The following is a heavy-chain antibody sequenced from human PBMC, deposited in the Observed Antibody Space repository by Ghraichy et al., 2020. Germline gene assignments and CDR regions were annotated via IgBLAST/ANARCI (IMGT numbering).Heavy chain of an antibody. J-gene: IGHJ4*02. D-gene: IGHD3-22*01. Sequence: SETLSLTCTVSGGSISSYYWSWIRQPPEKGLEWIGYIYYSGSTNYNPSLKSRITISVDTSKNQFSLKLSSVTAADTAVYYCAREERDSSGYYVDYWGQGTLVTVSS. CDR2: IYYSGST. V-gene: IGHV4-59*01. CDR3: AREERDSSGYYVDY. CDR1: GGSISSYY.